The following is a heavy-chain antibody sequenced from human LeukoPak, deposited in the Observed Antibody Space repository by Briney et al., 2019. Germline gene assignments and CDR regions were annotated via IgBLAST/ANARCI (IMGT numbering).Heavy chain of an antibody. CDR1: GYTFTSHG. D-gene: IGHD2-21*01. J-gene: IGHJ6*03. Sequence: ASVKVSCKASGYTFTSHGISWVRQAPGQGLEWMGWISTYNGNTNYAKKLQGRVSMTTDTSTHTAYMELSSLRSEDTAVYVCASHSPEWRYCGYDNFDYMDVWGKGTTVTVSS. CDR2: ISTYNGNT. CDR3: ASHSPEWRYCGYDNFDYMDV. V-gene: IGHV1-18*01.